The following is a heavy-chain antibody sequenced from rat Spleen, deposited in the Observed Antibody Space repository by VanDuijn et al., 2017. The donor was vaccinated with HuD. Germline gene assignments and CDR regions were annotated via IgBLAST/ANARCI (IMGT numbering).Heavy chain of an antibody. D-gene: IGHD4-3*01. Sequence: EVQLAESGGGLVQPGRSLKLSCAASGFNFNDYWMGWVRQAPGKGLEWIGEINKDSSTIKYSPSLKDKLTISRDNAQNTLYLEMSKLGSEDTAIYYCAREDFGVDYWGQGVMVTVSS. CDR3: AREDFGVDY. J-gene: IGHJ2*01. V-gene: IGHV4-2*01. CDR2: INKDSSTI. CDR1: GFNFNDYW.